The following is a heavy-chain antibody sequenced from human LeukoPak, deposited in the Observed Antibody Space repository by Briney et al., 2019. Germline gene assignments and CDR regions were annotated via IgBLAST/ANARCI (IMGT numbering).Heavy chain of an antibody. J-gene: IGHJ4*02. D-gene: IGHD5-12*01. CDR1: GFIFSVYY. CDR3: ASDIVATSGDF. Sequence: GGSLRLSCAASGFIFSVYYMSWIRQAPGKGGEWVAYITSRGDDIYYADSVKGRFTISRDNAKNALFLQINSLRVEDTATYYCASDIVATSGDFWGQGTLVSVSS. V-gene: IGHV3-11*01. CDR2: ITSRGDDI.